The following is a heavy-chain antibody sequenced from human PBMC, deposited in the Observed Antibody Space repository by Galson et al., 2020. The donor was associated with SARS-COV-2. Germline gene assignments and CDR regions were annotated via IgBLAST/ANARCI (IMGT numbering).Heavy chain of an antibody. V-gene: IGHV3-30*04. CDR1: GFTFSSYA. D-gene: IGHD3-10*01. Sequence: GGSLRLSCAASGFTFSSYAMRWVRQAPDKGLEWVAVISYDGSNKYYADSVKGRFTITRDNSKNTLYLQMNSLRAEDTALYYCARDHRYYGSGSSRGFDFWDQGTLVTVSS. J-gene: IGHJ4*02. CDR3: ARDHRYYGSGSSRGFDF. CDR2: ISYDGSNK.